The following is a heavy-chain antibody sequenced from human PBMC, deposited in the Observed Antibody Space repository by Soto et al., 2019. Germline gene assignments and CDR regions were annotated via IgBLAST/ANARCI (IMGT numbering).Heavy chain of an antibody. J-gene: IGHJ4*02. CDR2: IVVGSGNT. CDR1: GFTFTSSA. CDR3: ASFYYDSSGYYTPIDY. D-gene: IGHD3-22*01. Sequence: GASVEVSCKASGFTFTSSAVQWVRQALGQRLEWIGWIVVGSGNTNYAQKFQERVTITRDMSTSTAYMELSSLRSEDTAVYYCASFYYDSSGYYTPIDYWGQGTLVTVSS. V-gene: IGHV1-58*01.